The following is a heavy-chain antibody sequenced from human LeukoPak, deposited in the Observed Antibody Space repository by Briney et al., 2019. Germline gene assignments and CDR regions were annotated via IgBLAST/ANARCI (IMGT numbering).Heavy chain of an antibody. J-gene: IGHJ5*02. V-gene: IGHV4-59*01. D-gene: IGHD3-3*01. CDR2: IHYSGST. CDR3: ARSQRFWEWYSPYWFDP. Sequence: PSETLSLTCTVSGGSITSYYWSWIRQPPGKGLEWIGYIHYSGSTTYNPSLKSRVTISLDTSNNQFSLKLTSVTAADTAVYYSARSQRFWEWYSPYWFDPWGQGTLVTVSS. CDR1: GGSITSYY.